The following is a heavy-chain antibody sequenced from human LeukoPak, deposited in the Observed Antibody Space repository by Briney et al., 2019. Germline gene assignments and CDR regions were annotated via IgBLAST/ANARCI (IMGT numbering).Heavy chain of an antibody. CDR1: GFTFDDYG. CDR3: ARAPGIAAAADNWFDP. CDR2: INWNGGST. V-gene: IGHV3-20*04. J-gene: IGHJ5*02. Sequence: GGPLRLSCAASGFTFDDYGMSWVRQAPGKGLEWVSGINWNGGSTGYADSVKGRFTISRDNAKNSLYLQMNSLRAEDTALYYCARAPGIAAAADNWFDPWGQGTLVTVSS. D-gene: IGHD6-13*01.